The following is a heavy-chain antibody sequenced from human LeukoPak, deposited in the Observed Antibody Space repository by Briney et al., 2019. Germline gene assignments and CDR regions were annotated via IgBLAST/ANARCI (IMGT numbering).Heavy chain of an antibody. J-gene: IGHJ4*02. D-gene: IGHD3-22*01. V-gene: IGHV3-33*08. CDR3: ARARHRRGYYWGVLDY. CDR1: GYSLSSYA. CDR2: IWYDGSNK. Sequence: PGGSLRLSCAASGYSLSSYAMRSVRQAPGKGLEWVAVIWYDGSNKYYADSVKGRFTISRDNSKSTLYLQMTSHRAEHTAVSSCARARHRRGYYWGVLDYWGQGTLVTVSS.